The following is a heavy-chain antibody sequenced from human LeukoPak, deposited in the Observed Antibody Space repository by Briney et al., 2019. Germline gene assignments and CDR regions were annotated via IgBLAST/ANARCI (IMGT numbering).Heavy chain of an antibody. CDR3: ASQPRETKPNWFDP. J-gene: IGHJ5*02. Sequence: SETLSLACTVSGGSISSSSYYWGWIRQPPGKGLEWIGSIYYSGSTYYNPSLKSRVTISVDTSKNQFSLKLSSVTAADTAVYYCASQPRETKPNWFDPWGQGTLVTVSS. D-gene: IGHD1/OR15-1a*01. V-gene: IGHV4-39*01. CDR2: IYYSGST. CDR1: GGSISSSSYY.